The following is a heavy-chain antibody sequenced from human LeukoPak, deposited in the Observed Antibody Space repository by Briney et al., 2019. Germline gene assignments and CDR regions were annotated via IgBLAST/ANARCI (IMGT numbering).Heavy chain of an antibody. Sequence: PSETLSLTCAVSGVAISRGGYAWHWLRQPPGKGLEWIAYIYHSGTTYYNPSLKSRATISVDTSKNPFSLKLSSVTAADTAVYYCVRGRYSSGWFKDKNWFDPWGQGIPVTVSS. D-gene: IGHD6-19*01. CDR1: GVAISRGGYA. V-gene: IGHV4-30-4*07. J-gene: IGHJ5*02. CDR2: IYHSGTT. CDR3: VRGRYSSGWFKDKNWFDP.